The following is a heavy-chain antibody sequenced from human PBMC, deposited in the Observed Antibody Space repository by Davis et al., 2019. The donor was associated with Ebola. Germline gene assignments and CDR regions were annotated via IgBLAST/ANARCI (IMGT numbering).Heavy chain of an antibody. CDR2: ISGFDNST. Sequence: GESLKISCAASGFTFSSYAMTWVRQAPGKGLEWVSTISGFDNSTYYADSVKGRFTISRDNSKNTLFLQMNSLRAEDTAVYYCGGAWDWGQGTLVTVSS. CDR3: GGAWD. V-gene: IGHV3-23*01. D-gene: IGHD1-26*01. CDR1: GFTFSSYA. J-gene: IGHJ4*02.